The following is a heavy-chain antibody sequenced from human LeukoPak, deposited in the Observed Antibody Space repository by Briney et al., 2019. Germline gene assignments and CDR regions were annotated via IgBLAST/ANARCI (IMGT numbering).Heavy chain of an antibody. V-gene: IGHV1-8*01. CDR2: MNPNSGNT. D-gene: IGHD3-10*01. J-gene: IGHJ6*02. CDR1: GYTFTSYD. CDR3: ARGLTTGYYGSGSYYLYYYYGMDV. Sequence: ASVKVSCKASGYTFTSYDINWVRQATGQGLEWMGWMNPNSGNTGYAQKFQGRVTMTRNTSISTAYMELSSLRSEDTAVYYCARGLTTGYYGSGSYYLYYYYGMDVWGQGTTVTVSS.